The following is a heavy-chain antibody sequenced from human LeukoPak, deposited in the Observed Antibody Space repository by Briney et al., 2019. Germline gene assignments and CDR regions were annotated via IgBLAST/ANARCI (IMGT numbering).Heavy chain of an antibody. V-gene: IGHV1-18*01. CDR3: ARDLGLRGGVVTSSYYYYYYGMDV. CDR1: GYTFTRFG. J-gene: IGHJ6*02. Sequence: ASVNVSCKASGYTFTRFGIRWVRQAPGQGLEWMGWISAYNGNTNYAQKLQGRVTMTTDTSTSTAYMGLRSLRSDDTAVYYCARDLGLRGGVVTSSYYYYYYGMDVWGQGTTVTVSS. CDR2: ISAYNGNT. D-gene: IGHD3-3*01.